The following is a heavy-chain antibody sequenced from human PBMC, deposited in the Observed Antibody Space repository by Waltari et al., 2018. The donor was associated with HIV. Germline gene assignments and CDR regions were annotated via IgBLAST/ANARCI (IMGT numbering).Heavy chain of an antibody. CDR3: ANAGEHDAFDI. CDR2: INPSGGST. J-gene: IGHJ3*02. D-gene: IGHD7-27*01. V-gene: IGHV1-46*01. Sequence: QVQLVQSGAEVKKPGASVKVSCKASGYTFTSYYMHWVRQAPGQGLEWMGIINPSGGSTSYAQKFQGRVTMTRDTSTSTVYMELSSLRSEDTAVYYCANAGEHDAFDIWGQGTMVTVSS. CDR1: GYTFTSYY.